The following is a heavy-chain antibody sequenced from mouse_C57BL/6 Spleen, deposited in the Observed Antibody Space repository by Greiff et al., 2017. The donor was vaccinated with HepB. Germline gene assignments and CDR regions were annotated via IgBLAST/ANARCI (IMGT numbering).Heavy chain of an antibody. J-gene: IGHJ2*01. CDR3: ERRGFTTVVAMDSHYFDY. V-gene: IGHV1-22*01. CDR2: INPNNGGT. CDR1: GYTFTDYN. D-gene: IGHD1-1*01. Sequence: VQLQQSGPELVKPGASVKMSCKASGYTFTDYNMHWVKQSHGKSLEWIGYINPNNGGTSYNQKFKGKATLTVNKSSSTAYMELRSLTSEDSAVYYCERRGFTTVVAMDSHYFDYWGQGTTLTVSS.